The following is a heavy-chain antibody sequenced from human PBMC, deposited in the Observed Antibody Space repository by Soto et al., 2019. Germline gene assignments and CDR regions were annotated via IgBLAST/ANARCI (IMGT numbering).Heavy chain of an antibody. J-gene: IGHJ6*02. Sequence: EVQLVESGGGLVQPGGSLRLSCAASGFTFSSFHMNWVRQAPGRGLEWVAYITSSSDTIYYSDSVKGRFTISRDNGKNSLFLQMNSLRAEDTAVYYCARVVVVIPPGYYYSMDVWGQGTTVTVSS. CDR2: ITSSSDTI. V-gene: IGHV3-48*01. D-gene: IGHD3-22*01. CDR1: GFTFSSFH. CDR3: ARVVVVIPPGYYYSMDV.